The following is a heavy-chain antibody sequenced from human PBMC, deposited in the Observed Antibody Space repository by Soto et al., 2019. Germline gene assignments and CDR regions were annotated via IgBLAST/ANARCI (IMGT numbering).Heavy chain of an antibody. Sequence: PSETLSLTCTVSGGSISSGDYYWSWIRQPPGKGLEWIGYIYYSGSTYYNPSLKSRVTISVDTSKNQFSLKLSSVTAADTAVYYCARGNNWNHYSSPYYFDYWGQGTLVTVSS. CDR3: ARGNNWNHYSSPYYFDY. CDR1: GGSISSGDYY. V-gene: IGHV4-30-4*01. D-gene: IGHD1-20*01. CDR2: IYYSGST. J-gene: IGHJ4*02.